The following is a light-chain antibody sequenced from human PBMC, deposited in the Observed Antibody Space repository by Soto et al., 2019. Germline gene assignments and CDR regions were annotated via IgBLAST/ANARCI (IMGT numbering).Light chain of an antibody. V-gene: IGLV2-14*01. CDR3: SSYTVSSTLV. J-gene: IGLJ1*01. CDR1: SSDVGGSNY. CDR2: EVT. Sequence: QSALTQPASVSGSPGQSITISCSGTSSDVGGSNYVSWFQQHPGKAPKLMIYEVTNRPSGVSTRSSGSKSGNTASLTISGLQAEDEADYYCSSYTVSSTLVLGTGTKLTVL.